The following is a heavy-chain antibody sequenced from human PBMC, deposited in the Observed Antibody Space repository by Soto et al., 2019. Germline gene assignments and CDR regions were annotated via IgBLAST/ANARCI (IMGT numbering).Heavy chain of an antibody. D-gene: IGHD2-21*02. Sequence: VESLKFSCQCSGYMFTNYWINWVRQVSGCVMEWLGRIDPSDSYTKYNPSFQGHVTISADKSTSTAYLQWSSMRASDTAVYYCASHNFFCGGDCNSSGMDVWGQGTTVTVSS. CDR3: ASHNFFCGGDCNSSGMDV. V-gene: IGHV5-10-1*01. CDR2: IDPSDSYT. CDR1: GYMFTNYW. J-gene: IGHJ6*02.